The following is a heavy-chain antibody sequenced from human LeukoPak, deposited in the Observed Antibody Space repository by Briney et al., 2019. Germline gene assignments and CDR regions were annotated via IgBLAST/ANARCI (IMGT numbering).Heavy chain of an antibody. CDR1: GYTFIAYY. V-gene: IGHV1-2*06. CDR3: TRVEVATNLPDY. J-gene: IGHJ4*02. CDR2: INPNSGGT. D-gene: IGHD5-24*01. Sequence: GASVEVSCKASGYTFIAYYVHWVRQAPGQGLEWMGRINPNSGGTNYAQNFQVRVTMTRDTSISTVYMELNRLTSDDTAVYYCTRVEVATNLPDYWGQGTLVTVSS.